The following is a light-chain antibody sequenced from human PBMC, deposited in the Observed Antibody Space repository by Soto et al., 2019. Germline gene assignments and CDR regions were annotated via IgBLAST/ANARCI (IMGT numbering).Light chain of an antibody. V-gene: IGKV1-6*01. CDR3: LQDYTYPRR. Sequence: AIQMTQSPSSLSASVGDRVNITCRASQGIRNDLAWYQQRPGAAPKLLIFASSNLQTGVPSRFRGSGSGTDFTLTISSLLPDDFATYYCLQDYTYPRRFGQGTKVEI. CDR1: QGIRND. CDR2: ASS. J-gene: IGKJ1*01.